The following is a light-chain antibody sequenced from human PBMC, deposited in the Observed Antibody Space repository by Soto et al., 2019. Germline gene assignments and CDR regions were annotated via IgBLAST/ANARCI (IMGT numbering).Light chain of an antibody. CDR3: QQYTHWPRT. CDR2: GAS. V-gene: IGKV3-15*01. CDR1: QSVSSN. J-gene: IGKJ1*01. Sequence: ETVMTQSPATLSVSPGERATLSCRASQSVSSNLAWYQQKPGQAPRLLIYGASTRATGIPARFSGSGSGTEFTLTFSSLQSEDFAVYYCQQYTHWPRTFGQGTKVDVK.